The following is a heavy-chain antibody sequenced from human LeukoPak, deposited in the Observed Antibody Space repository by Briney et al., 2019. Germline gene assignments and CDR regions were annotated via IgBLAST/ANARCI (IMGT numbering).Heavy chain of an antibody. D-gene: IGHD6-19*01. CDR2: ISAYNGNT. CDR3: ARDLSSGGSSFDY. V-gene: IGHV1-18*04. CDR1: GYTFTGYY. Sequence: ASVKVSCKASGYTFTGYYMHWVRQAPGQGLEWMGWISAYNGNTNYAQKLQGRVTMTTDTSTSTAYMELRSLRSDDTAVYYCARDLSSGGSSFDYWGQGTLVTVSS. J-gene: IGHJ4*02.